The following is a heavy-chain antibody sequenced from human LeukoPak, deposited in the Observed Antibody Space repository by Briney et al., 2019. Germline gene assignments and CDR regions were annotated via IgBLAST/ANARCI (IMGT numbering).Heavy chain of an antibody. CDR3: TRYSGYSDY. D-gene: IGHD5-12*01. Sequence: GGSLRLSCTASGFTFADHAMSWVRQAPGKGLEWVGFIRSNTAYGGTTEYAASVQGGFTISRDDSKSIAYLQMNSLKTEDTAVYYCTRYSGYSDYWGQGTLVTVSS. J-gene: IGHJ4*02. V-gene: IGHV3-49*04. CDR1: GFTFADHA. CDR2: IRSNTAYGGTT.